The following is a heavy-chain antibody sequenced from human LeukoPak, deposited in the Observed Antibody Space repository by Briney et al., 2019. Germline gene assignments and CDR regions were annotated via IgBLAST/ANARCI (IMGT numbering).Heavy chain of an antibody. CDR3: ARREWRGYFEY. V-gene: IGHV4-39*01. CDR1: GGSISSSSYY. J-gene: IGHJ4*02. CDR2: IYYSGST. D-gene: IGHD3-3*01. Sequence: NPSETLSLTCTVSGGSISSSSYYWGWIRQPPGKGLEWIGSIYYSGSTYYNPSLKSRVTVSVDTSKNQFSLKLSSVTAADTAVYYCARREWRGYFEYWGQGTLVTVSS.